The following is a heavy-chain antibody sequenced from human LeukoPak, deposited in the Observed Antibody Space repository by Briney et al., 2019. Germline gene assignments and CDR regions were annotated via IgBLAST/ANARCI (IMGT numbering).Heavy chain of an antibody. J-gene: IGHJ5*02. V-gene: IGHV4-59*01. CDR3: ARDIEVSYDSSGYSNWFDP. CDR1: GFTFSSYN. Sequence: GSLRLSCAASGFTFSSYNMNWVRQAPGKGLEWIGYIYYSGSTNYNPSLKSRVTISVDTSKSQFSLKLSSVTAADTAVYYCARDIEVSYDSSGYSNWFDPWGQGTLVTVSS. D-gene: IGHD3-22*01. CDR2: IYYSGST.